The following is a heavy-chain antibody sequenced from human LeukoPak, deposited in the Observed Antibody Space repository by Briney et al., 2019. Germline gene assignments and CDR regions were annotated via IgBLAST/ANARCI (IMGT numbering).Heavy chain of an antibody. V-gene: IGHV4-59*01. CDR2: IYYSGST. CDR1: GGSFSGYY. D-gene: IGHD3-3*01. Sequence: SETLSLTCAVYGGSFSGYYWSWIRQPPGKGLEWIGYIYYSGSTNYNPSLKSRVTISVDTSKNQFSLKLSSVTAADTAVYYCARVVPLNYDFWSGYLNWFDPWGQGTLVTVSS. J-gene: IGHJ5*02. CDR3: ARVVPLNYDFWSGYLNWFDP.